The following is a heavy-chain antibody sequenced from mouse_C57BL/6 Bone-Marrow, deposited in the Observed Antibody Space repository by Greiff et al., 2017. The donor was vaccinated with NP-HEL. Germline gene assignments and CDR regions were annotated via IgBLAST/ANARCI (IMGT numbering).Heavy chain of an antibody. CDR2: IDPSDSET. Sequence: VQLQESGAELVRPGSSVKLSCKASGYTFTSYWMHWVKQRPIQGLEWIGNIDPSDSETHYNQKFKDKATLTVDKSSSTAYMQLSSLTSEDSAVYYCARRGFAYWGQGTLVTVSA. J-gene: IGHJ3*01. V-gene: IGHV1-52*01. CDR3: ARRGFAY. CDR1: GYTFTSYW.